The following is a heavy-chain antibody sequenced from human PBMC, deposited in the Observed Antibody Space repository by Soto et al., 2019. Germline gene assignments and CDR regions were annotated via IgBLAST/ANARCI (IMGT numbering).Heavy chain of an antibody. J-gene: IGHJ5*02. V-gene: IGHV2-5*02. CDR1: GFSLSTSGVG. CDR3: AHSRNDFWSGYSDWFDP. Sequence: QITLKESGPTLVKPTQTLTLTCTFSGFSLSTSGVGVGRVRHPPGKPLEGLALIYWEYDKRYSPSLKTRLTIPKDTSKNQVVLTMTNMDPVDTATYYCAHSRNDFWSGYSDWFDPWGQGTLVTVSS. CDR2: IYWEYDK. D-gene: IGHD3-3*01.